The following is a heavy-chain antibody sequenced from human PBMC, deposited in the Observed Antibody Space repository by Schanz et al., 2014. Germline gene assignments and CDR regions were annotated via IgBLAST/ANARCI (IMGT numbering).Heavy chain of an antibody. CDR3: ARGRGFYDY. J-gene: IGHJ4*02. Sequence: QVQLVQSGAEVKKPGASVKVSCKASGYTFVSYSMHWVRQAPGQGLEWMGKIIPVLNIATYAQRCQGRVSITADTSTNTAYMELSSLTSEDTAVHYCARGRGFYDYWGLGILVTVSS. V-gene: IGHV1-69*09. D-gene: IGHD3-10*01. CDR2: IIPVLNIA. CDR1: GYTFVSYS.